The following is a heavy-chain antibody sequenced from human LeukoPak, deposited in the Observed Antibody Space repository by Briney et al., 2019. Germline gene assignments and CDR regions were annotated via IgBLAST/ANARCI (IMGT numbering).Heavy chain of an antibody. CDR1: GFSINTYT. V-gene: IGHV3-23*01. J-gene: IGHJ4*02. CDR3: AKGLERESRLDS. Sequence: PGGSLRLSCDASGFSINTYTMYWVRQAPGQGLEWVSGIRNSDGMTYYADSVRGRFTISTDNSKNTPYLQMNSLRAEDTALYYCAKGLERESRLDSWGQGTLVTVSS. CDR2: IRNSDGMT. D-gene: IGHD1-1*01.